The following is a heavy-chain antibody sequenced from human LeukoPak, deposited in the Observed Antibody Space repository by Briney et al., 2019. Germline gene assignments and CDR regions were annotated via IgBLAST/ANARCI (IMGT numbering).Heavy chain of an antibody. CDR1: GFTFSDYS. CDR3: AKALYYDFWSGYYRFFPFDY. V-gene: IGHV3-48*01. CDR2: ITSNSGTI. D-gene: IGHD3-3*01. Sequence: GGSLRLSCAASGFTFSDYSMNWVRQAPGKGLEWVSFITSNSGTIYYADSVKGRFTISRDNSKNTLYLQMNSLRAEDTAVYYCAKALYYDFWSGYYRFFPFDYWGQGTLVTVSS. J-gene: IGHJ4*02.